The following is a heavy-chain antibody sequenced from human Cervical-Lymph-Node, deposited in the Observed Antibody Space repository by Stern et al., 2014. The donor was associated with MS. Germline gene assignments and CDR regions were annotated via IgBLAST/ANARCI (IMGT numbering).Heavy chain of an antibody. D-gene: IGHD2-15*01. V-gene: IGHV3-7*01. Sequence: EEQLVESGGGLVQPGGSLRLSCAGPGFSLSSYWMSWVPQAPGKGPELGATIKQDGSERYYVDSVKGRFTISRDNSKNSVFLQMNSLRVDDTSVYYCARDCGSGSCYQTQYYYGVDVWGQGTTVIVSS. CDR2: IKQDGSER. CDR1: GFSLSSYW. J-gene: IGHJ6*02. CDR3: ARDCGSGSCYQTQYYYGVDV.